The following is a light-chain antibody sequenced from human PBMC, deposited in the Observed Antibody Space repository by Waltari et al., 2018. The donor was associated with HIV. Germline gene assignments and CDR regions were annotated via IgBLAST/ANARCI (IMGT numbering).Light chain of an antibody. V-gene: IGLV2-14*03. J-gene: IGLJ1*01. Sequence: QSALTHPASVSGSPGQSITITCTGSSSQVGRYYSVSGYQLHHGKAPKLMIYAVSNRPSGVSNRFSGSKSDNTASLTISGLQAEDEADYYCSSYTSTSTVYVCGTGTEVTVL. CDR1: SSQVGRYYS. CDR3: SSYTSTSTVYV. CDR2: AVS.